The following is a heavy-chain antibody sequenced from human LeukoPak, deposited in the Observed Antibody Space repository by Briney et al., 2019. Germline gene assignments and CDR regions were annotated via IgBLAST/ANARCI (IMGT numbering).Heavy chain of an antibody. CDR3: VRKALGYRLGYGDY. V-gene: IGHV3-23*01. D-gene: IGHD5-12*01. CDR1: GFTFSTYA. CDR2: ISANGAST. Sequence: PGGSLRLSCAASGFTFSTYAMSWVRQAPGKGVEWVSAISANGASTFYADSVKGRFTVSRDSSRDTLYLQMNSLRAEDTAVYFCVRKALGYRLGYGDYWGQGTLVTASS. J-gene: IGHJ4*02.